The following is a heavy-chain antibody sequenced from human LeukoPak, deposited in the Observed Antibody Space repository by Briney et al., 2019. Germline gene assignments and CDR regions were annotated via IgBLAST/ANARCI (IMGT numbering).Heavy chain of an antibody. CDR1: GFTFSDHY. CDR3: ASLGYCSGGSCYRSVDS. J-gene: IGHJ4*02. V-gene: IGHV3-72*01. D-gene: IGHD2-15*01. Sequence: GGSLRLSCAASGFTFSDHYVDWVRQAPGKGLEWVGRIRNKVHSYSTEYAASVRGRFTISRDDSKNSLYLQMNSLKTEDTAVYYCASLGYCSGGSCYRSVDSWGQGTLVTVSS. CDR2: IRNKVHSYST.